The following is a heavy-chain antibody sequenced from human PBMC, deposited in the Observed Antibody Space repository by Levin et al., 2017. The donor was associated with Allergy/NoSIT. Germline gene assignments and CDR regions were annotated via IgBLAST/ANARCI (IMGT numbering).Heavy chain of an antibody. D-gene: IGHD2-15*01. CDR3: AAGYCRGGSCYDFDY. Sequence: GESLKISCAASGFTFSDHYMDWVRQAPGKGLEWVGRSRDKGDSYTTEYAASVKGRFTISRDDSMNSLYLQMNSLKTEDTAMYYCAAGYCRGGSCYDFDYWGQGTLVTVSS. CDR2: SRDKGDSYTT. V-gene: IGHV3-72*01. J-gene: IGHJ4*02. CDR1: GFTFSDHY.